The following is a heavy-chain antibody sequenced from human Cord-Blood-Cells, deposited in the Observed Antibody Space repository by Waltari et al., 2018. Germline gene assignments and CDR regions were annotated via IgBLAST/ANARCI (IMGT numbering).Heavy chain of an antibody. V-gene: IGHV1-18*01. CDR2: ISAYNGNT. Sequence: QVQLVQSGAEVKKPGASVTVSCKASGYTFTSYGISRVRRAPGQGLEWMGWISAYNGNTNYAQKLQGRVTMTTDTSTSTAYMELRSLRSDDTAVYYCARDRGDIVGATTRFDYWGQGTLVTVSS. D-gene: IGHD1-26*01. CDR1: GYTFTSYG. CDR3: ARDRGDIVGATTRFDY. J-gene: IGHJ4*02.